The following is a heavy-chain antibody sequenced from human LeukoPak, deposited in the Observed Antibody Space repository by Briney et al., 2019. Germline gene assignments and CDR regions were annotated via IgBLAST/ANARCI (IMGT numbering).Heavy chain of an antibody. Sequence: GGSLRLSCAASGFTFSSYWMHWVRQAPGKALVWVSRINTYGSTNYADSVKGRFTISRDNAKNTLYLQMNSLRADDTAVYYCARDGRGDYPKFDYWGQGTLVTVSS. CDR2: INTYGST. CDR3: ARDGRGDYPKFDY. J-gene: IGHJ4*02. CDR1: GFTFSSYW. D-gene: IGHD4-17*01. V-gene: IGHV3-74*01.